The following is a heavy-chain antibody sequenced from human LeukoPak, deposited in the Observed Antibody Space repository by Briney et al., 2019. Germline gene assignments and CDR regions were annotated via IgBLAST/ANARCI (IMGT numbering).Heavy chain of an antibody. CDR2: MSAYNGNT. Sequence: ASVKVSCKASGYTFTSYTISWVRQAPGQGPGWMGWMSAYNGNTIYAQKVKGRVTMTTDTSTSTAYMELRRLKSDDTAVYYCPRASYCSDVICYSDYWGQGTLVTVSS. J-gene: IGHJ4*02. CDR3: PRASYCSDVICYSDY. CDR1: GYTFTSYT. V-gene: IGHV1-18*01. D-gene: IGHD2-15*01.